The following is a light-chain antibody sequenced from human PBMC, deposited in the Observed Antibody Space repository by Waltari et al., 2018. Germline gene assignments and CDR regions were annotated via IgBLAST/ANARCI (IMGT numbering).Light chain of an antibody. CDR1: SRDVGGYNY. V-gene: IGLV2-11*01. Sequence: QSALTQPPSVSGSPGQSVTISCPGTSRDVGGYNYVSWYQQPPGKAPTLMLYDVSKRPSGVPDRFSGSKSGNTASLTISGLQAEDEADYYCCSYAGSYTFVVFGGGTKLTVL. CDR2: DVS. J-gene: IGLJ2*01. CDR3: CSYAGSYTFVV.